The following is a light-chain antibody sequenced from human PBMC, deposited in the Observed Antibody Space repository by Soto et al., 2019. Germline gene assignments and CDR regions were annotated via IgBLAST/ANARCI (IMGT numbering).Light chain of an antibody. CDR2: AAS. V-gene: IGKV1-39*01. J-gene: IGKJ1*01. Sequence: DIQMTQSPSSLSASIVDRVTITCRASQTVNTYLHWYQQKPGKAPKLLIYAASNLQSGVPSRFSGSGSGTNFTLSLNSLQPEDFATYYCQQGYSNPWTFGQGTKVDI. CDR3: QQGYSNPWT. CDR1: QTVNTY.